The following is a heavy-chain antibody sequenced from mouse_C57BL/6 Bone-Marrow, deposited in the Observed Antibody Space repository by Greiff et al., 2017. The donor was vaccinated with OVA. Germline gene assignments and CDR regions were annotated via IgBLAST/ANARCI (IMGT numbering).Heavy chain of an antibody. V-gene: IGHV1-55*01. Sequence: QVQLQQPGAELVKPGASVKLSCKASGYTFTSYWITWVKQRPGHGLEWIGDIYPGSGSTNYNQKFKGKATLTVDTSSSTAYMQLSSLTSEDSAGYCCARGGGMVTLDYWGQGTTLTVSS. CDR3: ARGGGMVTLDY. D-gene: IGHD2-2*01. J-gene: IGHJ2*01. CDR1: GYTFTSYW. CDR2: IYPGSGST.